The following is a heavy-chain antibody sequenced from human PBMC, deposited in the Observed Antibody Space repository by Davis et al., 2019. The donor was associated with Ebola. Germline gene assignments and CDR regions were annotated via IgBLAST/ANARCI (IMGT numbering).Heavy chain of an antibody. D-gene: IGHD3-16*01. Sequence: GESLKISCSVSGYTVGSDFMIWARQAPGKGLEWLSMRHSGSGIFYADSVRGRFTISADTSKNTLYLQMNSLKTEDTAVYYCTTSDYIWGSLIDYWGQGTLVTVSS. V-gene: IGHV3-53*01. CDR1: GYTVGSDF. J-gene: IGHJ4*02. CDR3: TTSDYIWGSLIDY. CDR2: RHSGSGI.